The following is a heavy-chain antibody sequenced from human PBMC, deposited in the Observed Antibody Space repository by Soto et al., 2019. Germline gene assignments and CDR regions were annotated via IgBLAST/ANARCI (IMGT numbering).Heavy chain of an antibody. D-gene: IGHD5-12*01. V-gene: IGHV1-69*08. CDR2: IIPLLDIA. Sequence: QVQLVQSGAEVKKPGSSVKVSCKTSGGTSSNDIITWVRQAPGQGLECMGRIIPLLDIANYAQKFQGRVTITADKSTSTAYMELNSLRSEDTAVYYCARDSPIGSTFSGYDAIDDWGQGTLVTVSS. CDR3: ARDSPIGSTFSGYDAIDD. J-gene: IGHJ4*02. CDR1: GGTSSNDI.